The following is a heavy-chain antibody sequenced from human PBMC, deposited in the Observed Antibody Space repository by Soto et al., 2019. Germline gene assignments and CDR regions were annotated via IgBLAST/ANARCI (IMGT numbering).Heavy chain of an antibody. J-gene: IGHJ4*02. CDR3: ARGGGYQPY. V-gene: IGHV3-48*02. Sequence: EVQLVESGGGLVQPGGSLRLSCAASGFTFSSYTINWVRQAPGTGLEWVSYISSSSSTIYYADSMKGRFTISRANAKNSLALQMNRLRDEDTAVYYWARGGGYQPYWGQGTLVTVSS. CDR2: ISSSSSTI. D-gene: IGHD1-26*01. CDR1: GFTFSSYT.